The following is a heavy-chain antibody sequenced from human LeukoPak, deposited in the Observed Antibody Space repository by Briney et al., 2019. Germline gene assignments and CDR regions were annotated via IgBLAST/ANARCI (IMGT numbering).Heavy chain of an antibody. J-gene: IGHJ4*02. Sequence: ASVKVSCKAGGFTFTYDVNWMRQAAGQGLEWMGWMNPNSGYTKYAPRFEGRVTFTGSTSIGTAYMELSGLRSDDTAVYYCATRERTSPIYNYWGQGTLVSVSS. CDR2: MNPNSGYT. D-gene: IGHD2-2*01. V-gene: IGHV1-8*03. CDR3: ATRERTSPIYNY. CDR1: GFTFTYD.